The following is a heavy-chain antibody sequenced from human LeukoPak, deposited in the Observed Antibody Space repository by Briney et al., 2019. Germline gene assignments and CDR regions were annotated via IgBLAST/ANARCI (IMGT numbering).Heavy chain of an antibody. Sequence: ASVQVSCKASGYTFTSYEINLVRQATEQRLESMGWMKPNSGKTGYAQKFQGRVTMTRDTSISIAYMELSSLRSEDTAVYYCARPNSVLRFLEWPKGGYYYYYMDVWGKGTTVTVSS. CDR1: GYTFTSYE. D-gene: IGHD3-3*01. J-gene: IGHJ6*03. CDR2: MKPNSGKT. V-gene: IGHV1-8*01. CDR3: ARPNSVLRFLEWPKGGYYYYYMDV.